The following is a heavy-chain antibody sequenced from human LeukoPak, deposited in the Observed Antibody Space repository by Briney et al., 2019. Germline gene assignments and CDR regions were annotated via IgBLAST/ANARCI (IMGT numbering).Heavy chain of an antibody. CDR2: IWYDGSNK. CDR1: GFTFSSYG. Sequence: GRSLRLSCAASGFTFSSYGTHWVRQAPGKGLEWVAVIWYDGSNKYYADSVKGRFTISRDNSKNTLYLQMNSLRAEDTAVYYCARASVAGAYYFDYWGQGTLVTVSS. J-gene: IGHJ4*02. CDR3: ARASVAGAYYFDY. D-gene: IGHD6-19*01. V-gene: IGHV3-33*08.